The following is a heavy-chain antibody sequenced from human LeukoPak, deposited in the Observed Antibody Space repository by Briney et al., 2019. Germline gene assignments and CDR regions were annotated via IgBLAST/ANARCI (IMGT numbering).Heavy chain of an antibody. CDR3: ASYYHIRGWTFDI. J-gene: IGHJ3*02. Sequence: SETLSLTCVVSGGSIANKWCSWLRQPPGKGLEWIGEIHYNGDTNYISPLKSRVIMSVDRSKNQFSLNLISVTAADTAVYYCASYYHIRGWTFDIWGQGTMVTVSS. CDR1: GGSIANKW. CDR2: IHYNGDT. D-gene: IGHD3-22*01. V-gene: IGHV4-4*02.